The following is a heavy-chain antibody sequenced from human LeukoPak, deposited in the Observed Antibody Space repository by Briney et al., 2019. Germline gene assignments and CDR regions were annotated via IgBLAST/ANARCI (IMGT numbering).Heavy chain of an antibody. J-gene: IGHJ4*02. CDR1: GYTFTNHD. V-gene: IGHV1-8*01. Sequence: GASVTVSCKASGYTFTNHDINWVRQATGQGLEWMGWVSPNSGNTVYAQKVKGRVIMTMDPSMSTAYMELSSLLSGDTAVYYCARGGPDDNYDDFDYWGQGTLVTVAS. CDR3: ARGGPDDNYDDFDY. D-gene: IGHD4-11*01. CDR2: VSPNSGNT.